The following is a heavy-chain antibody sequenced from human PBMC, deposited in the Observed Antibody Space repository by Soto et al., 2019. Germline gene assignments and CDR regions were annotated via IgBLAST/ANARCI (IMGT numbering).Heavy chain of an antibody. V-gene: IGHV1-2*04. CDR2: INPNSGGT. CDR3: AREPVYGGNLDY. J-gene: IGHJ4*02. D-gene: IGHD4-17*01. CDR1: GYTFTGYY. Sequence: GDSVKVSCKASGYTFTGYYMHWLRQAPGQGLEWMGWINPNSGGTNYAQKFQGWVTMTRDTSISTAYMELSRLRSDDTAVYYCAREPVYGGNLDYWGQGTLVTVSS.